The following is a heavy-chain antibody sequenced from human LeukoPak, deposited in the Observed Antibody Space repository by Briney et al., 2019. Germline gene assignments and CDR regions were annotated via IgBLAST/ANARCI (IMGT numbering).Heavy chain of an antibody. J-gene: IGHJ5*02. Sequence: PGGSLRLSCAASGFTFSSYGMHWVRQAPGKGLEWVAFIRYDGSKKYYADSVKGRFTISRDNSKNTLYLQMNSLRAEDTAVYYCARDNAVAGWFDPWGQGTLVIVSS. CDR1: GFTFSSYG. V-gene: IGHV3-30*02. CDR3: ARDNAVAGWFDP. CDR2: IRYDGSKK. D-gene: IGHD6-19*01.